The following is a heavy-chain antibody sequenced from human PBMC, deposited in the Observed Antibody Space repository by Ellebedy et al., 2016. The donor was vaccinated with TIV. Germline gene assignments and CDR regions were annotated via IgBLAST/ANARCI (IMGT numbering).Heavy chain of an antibody. CDR1: GGSFSGYY. J-gene: IGHJ5*02. CDR3: ARGGITMVRGANWFDP. Sequence: SETLSLTXAVYGGSFSGYYWSWIRQPPGKGLEWIGEINHSGSTNYNPSLKSRVTISVDTSKNQFSLKLSSVTAADTAVYYCARGGITMVRGANWFDPWGQGTLVTVSS. V-gene: IGHV4-34*01. CDR2: INHSGST. D-gene: IGHD3-10*01.